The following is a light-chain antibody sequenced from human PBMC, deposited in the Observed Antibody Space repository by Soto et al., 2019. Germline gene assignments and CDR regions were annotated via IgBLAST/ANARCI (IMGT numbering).Light chain of an antibody. J-gene: IGKJ1*01. V-gene: IGKV3-20*01. CDR2: GAS. CDR1: QSVSSTY. Sequence: EIVLTQSPGTLSWSPGERATLSCRASQSVSSTYLAWYQHKPGQAPRLLIYGASSRATGIPDRFSGSGSGTDFTLIISRLEPEDFAVYYCQQYGNSFVGFGQGTKVEIK. CDR3: QQYGNSFVG.